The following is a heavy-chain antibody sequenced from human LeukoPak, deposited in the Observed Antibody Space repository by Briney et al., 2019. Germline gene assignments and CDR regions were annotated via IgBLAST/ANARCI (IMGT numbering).Heavy chain of an antibody. J-gene: IGHJ4*02. CDR3: ARDYSPWYTSDWYGGQFDS. CDR1: GFTLRRYS. V-gene: IGHV3-21*06. CDR2: ISSTGKYI. D-gene: IGHD6-19*01. Sequence: PGGSLRLSCAASGFTLRRYSMNWVRQAPGKGLEWVACISSTGKYIYYADAVKGRSAISRANAENSLSLQMDSLRDEDTAVYYCARDYSPWYTSDWYGGQFDSWGQGTLVTVSS.